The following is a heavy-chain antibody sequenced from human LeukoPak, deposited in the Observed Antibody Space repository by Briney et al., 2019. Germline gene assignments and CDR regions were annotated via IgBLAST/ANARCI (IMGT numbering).Heavy chain of an antibody. Sequence: GGSLRLSCAASGFTFSSYAMSWVRQAPGKGLEGVSGISANGDTTKYADSVKGRFTISRDNAKNTVLLQTNSLRADDTAVYYCAKEGRIAAGTGDYFDYWGQGTLVTVSS. V-gene: IGHV3-23*01. CDR3: AKEGRIAAGTGDYFDY. CDR2: ISANGDTT. D-gene: IGHD6-13*01. CDR1: GFTFSSYA. J-gene: IGHJ4*02.